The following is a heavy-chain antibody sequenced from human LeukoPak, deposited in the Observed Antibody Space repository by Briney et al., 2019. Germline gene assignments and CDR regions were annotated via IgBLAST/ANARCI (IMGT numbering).Heavy chain of an antibody. V-gene: IGHV3-33*01. CDR3: ARDGEEGYYGSGSYSHFDY. Sequence: GGSLRLSCAASGFTFSSYGMHWVRQAPGKGLEWVAVIWDDGSHKYYVDSVKGRFTISRDNSKNTLYLQMNSLRVEDTAVYYCARDGEEGYYGSGSYSHFDYWGQGTLVTVSS. D-gene: IGHD3-10*01. J-gene: IGHJ4*02. CDR1: GFTFSSYG. CDR2: IWDDGSHK.